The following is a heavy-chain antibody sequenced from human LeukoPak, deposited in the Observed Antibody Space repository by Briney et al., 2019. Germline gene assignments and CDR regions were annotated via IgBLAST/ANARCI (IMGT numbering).Heavy chain of an antibody. V-gene: IGHV3-23*01. D-gene: IGHD3-10*01. CDR1: GFTFSNHA. CDR2: LSGSGRDT. J-gene: IGHJ6*02. CDR3: ARSYGSGSYYTNDYYGMDV. Sequence: GGSLRLSCAASGFTFSNHAITWVRQAPGKGLEWVSSLSGSGRDTYYADSVKGRFTISRDNSKNTLYLQMNSLRAEDTAVYSCARSYGSGSYYTNDYYGMDVWGQGTTVTVSS.